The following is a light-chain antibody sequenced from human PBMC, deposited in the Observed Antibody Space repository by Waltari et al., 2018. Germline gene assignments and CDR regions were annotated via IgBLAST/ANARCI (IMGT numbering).Light chain of an antibody. V-gene: IGKV3-15*01. CDR2: GAS. CDR1: HSISSH. CDR3: QQYNLWPPWT. J-gene: IGKJ1*01. Sequence: EIVMTQSPATLSVSPESRATLSCRASHSISSHLAWYQQKPGQAPRLLIYGASTRATGIPARFSGSGSGTEFTLTINSLQSEDVAVYYCQQYNLWPPWTFGQGTKVEIK.